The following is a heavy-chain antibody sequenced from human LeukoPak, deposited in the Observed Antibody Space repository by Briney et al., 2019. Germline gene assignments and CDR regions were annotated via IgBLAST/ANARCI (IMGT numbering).Heavy chain of an antibody. V-gene: IGHV4-59*12. J-gene: IGHJ4*02. CDR1: GGSISSYY. CDR2: IYYSGST. D-gene: IGHD2-15*01. CDR3: ARVGCSGGSCYTLPPPLDY. Sequence: PSETLSLTCTVSGGSISSYYWSWIRQPPGKGLEWIGYIYYSGSTYYNPSLKSRVTISVDTSKNQFSLKLSSVTAADTAVYYCARVGCSGGSCYTLPPPLDYWGQGTLVTVSS.